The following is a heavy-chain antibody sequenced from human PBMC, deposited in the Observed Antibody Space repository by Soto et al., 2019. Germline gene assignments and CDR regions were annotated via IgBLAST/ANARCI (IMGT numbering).Heavy chain of an antibody. J-gene: IGHJ4*02. Sequence: QVQLLESGGGVVQPGRSLRLSCAASGFTFSSYGMHWVRQAPGKGLEWVAVISYDGSNKYYADSVKGRFTISRDNSKNTLYLQMNSLRAEDTAVYYCAKRDGDYVGALDYWGQGTLVTVSS. V-gene: IGHV3-30*18. D-gene: IGHD4-17*01. CDR1: GFTFSSYG. CDR3: AKRDGDYVGALDY. CDR2: ISYDGSNK.